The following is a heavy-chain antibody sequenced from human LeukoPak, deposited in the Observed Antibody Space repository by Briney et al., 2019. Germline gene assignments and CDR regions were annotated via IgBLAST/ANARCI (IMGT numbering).Heavy chain of an antibody. D-gene: IGHD1-26*01. CDR3: ARRVGGLLPDRFDY. V-gene: IGHV4-39*01. J-gene: IGHJ4*02. CDR1: GGSISRGPYY. CDR2: IYYSGRT. Sequence: SETLSLTCTVSGGSISRGPYYWDWIRQPPGKGLEWIGTIYYSGRTYYNPSLKSRVTISVDTSKSQFSLNLNSVTAADTAVYYCARRVGGLLPDRFDYWGQGTLVTVSS.